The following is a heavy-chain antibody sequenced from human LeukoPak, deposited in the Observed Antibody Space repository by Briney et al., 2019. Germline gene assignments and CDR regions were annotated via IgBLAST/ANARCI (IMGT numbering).Heavy chain of an antibody. CDR3: ARGRDSGSHTYYFDF. CDR1: GYTFTDYY. Sequence: GASVKVFCKASGYTFTDYYIHWVRQAPGLGLELMAWINPKSGGTNYAQKFQGRVTMTRDTSINTVYMELSRLRSDDTAVYYCARGRDSGSHTYYFDFWGQGTLVTISS. J-gene: IGHJ4*02. CDR2: INPKSGGT. V-gene: IGHV1-2*02. D-gene: IGHD1-26*01.